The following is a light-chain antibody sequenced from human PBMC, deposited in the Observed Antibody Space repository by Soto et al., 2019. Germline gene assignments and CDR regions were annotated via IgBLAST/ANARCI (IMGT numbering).Light chain of an antibody. CDR3: AAWDDTLKRYV. CDR1: NSNIASNT. Sequence: QSVLTQPPSASETPGQTGSISFSGSNSNIASNTVNLYQHLPGTAPKLLIYYNNQRPSGVPDRFSGSKSGTSASLAISGLQSEDESDYYCAAWDDTLKRYVFGTGTKVTVL. J-gene: IGLJ1*01. V-gene: IGLV1-44*01. CDR2: YNN.